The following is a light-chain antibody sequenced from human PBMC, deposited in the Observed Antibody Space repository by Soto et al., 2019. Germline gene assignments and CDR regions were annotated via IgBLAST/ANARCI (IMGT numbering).Light chain of an antibody. J-gene: IGKJ5*01. CDR2: DAS. CDR1: QDIRNF. Sequence: DIQMTQSPSSLSASVGDRVTITCQASQDIRNFLNWYQQKPGKAPKLLISDASSLEAGVPQRFSGSGFGTDFTLAISRLQAEDFATYFCQQHFNLSPTFGPGTRLEIK. CDR3: QQHFNLSPT. V-gene: IGKV1-33*01.